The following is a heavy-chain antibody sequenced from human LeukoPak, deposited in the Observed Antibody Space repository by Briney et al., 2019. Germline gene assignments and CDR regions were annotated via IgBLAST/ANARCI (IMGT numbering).Heavy chain of an antibody. J-gene: IGHJ3*02. CDR2: INCDGSYT. Sequence: AGGSLRLSCTASGFTFSTYWMHWVRQAPGKGLVWVSHINCDGSYTDFADSVKGRFTISRDNAQSTLYLQMNSLRVEDTAVYYCATELRESGASSRNAFDIWGQGTVVSVSS. D-gene: IGHD2-15*01. CDR1: GFTFSTYW. CDR3: ATELRESGASSRNAFDI. V-gene: IGHV3-74*01.